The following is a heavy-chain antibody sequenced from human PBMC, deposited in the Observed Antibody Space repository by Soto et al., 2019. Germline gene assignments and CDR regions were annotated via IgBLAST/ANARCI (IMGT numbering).Heavy chain of an antibody. D-gene: IGHD6-19*01. V-gene: IGHV3-30-3*01. CDR1: GFSFSNYA. J-gene: IGHJ6*02. CDR3: TRARXXXXGWYPNPPYSYYYGXXV. CDR2: ISYDGSNK. Sequence: QVQLVESGGGVVQPGRSLRLSCEASGFSFSNYAMHWVRQAPGKGLEWVAVISYDGSNKYYADSVKGRFTISRDNSKNTLYLQMXSLRAEDTAVYYCTRARXXXXGWYPNPPYSYYYGXXVWGQGTTVTVSS.